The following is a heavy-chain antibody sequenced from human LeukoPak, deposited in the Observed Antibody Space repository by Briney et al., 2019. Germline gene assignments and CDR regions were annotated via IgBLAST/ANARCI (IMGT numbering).Heavy chain of an antibody. CDR3: ARVDVAVAGTYNWFDP. J-gene: IGHJ5*02. V-gene: IGHV1-2*02. CDR1: GYTFTDYY. CDR2: INPNSGGT. Sequence: GASVKVSCKASGYTFTDYYMHWVRQAPGQGLEWMGWINPNSGGTNYAQKFQGRVTMTRDTSISTAYMELSRLRSDDTAVYYCARVDVAVAGTYNWFDPWGQGTLVTVSS. D-gene: IGHD6-19*01.